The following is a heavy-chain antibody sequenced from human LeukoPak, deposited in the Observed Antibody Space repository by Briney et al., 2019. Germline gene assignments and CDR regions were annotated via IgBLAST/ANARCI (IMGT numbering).Heavy chain of an antibody. Sequence: GGSLRPSCAASGFAFSGYSMNWIRQAPGKGLDWVAYISYSSYTIHYADSVKGRFTISRDNAKNSLYLQMNSLRAEDTAMYYCARDGDGNFDYWGQGTLVTVSS. CDR3: ARDGDGNFDY. CDR1: GFAFSGYS. V-gene: IGHV3-48*04. J-gene: IGHJ4*02. D-gene: IGHD4-17*01. CDR2: ISYSSYTI.